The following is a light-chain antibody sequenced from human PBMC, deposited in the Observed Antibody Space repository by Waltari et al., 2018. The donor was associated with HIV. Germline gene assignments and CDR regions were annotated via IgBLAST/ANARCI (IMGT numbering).Light chain of an antibody. CDR3: SAWDSSLRAQV. CDR2: SNN. V-gene: IGLV1-40*02. CDR1: SSNIGATFA. Sequence: QSVLTQPPSVSGAPGQRVIISCTGSSSNIGATFACHWYQLLPGTAPKLLSYSNNDRPSGIAERLSASRSGSTASLTITGLQPEDEADYYCSAWDSSLRAQVFGGGTKLTVL. J-gene: IGLJ3*02.